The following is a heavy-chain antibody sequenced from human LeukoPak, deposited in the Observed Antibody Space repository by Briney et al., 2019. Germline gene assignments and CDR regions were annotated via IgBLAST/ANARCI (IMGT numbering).Heavy chain of an antibody. Sequence: GGSLRLSCAGSGFIVTSSYMNWVRQAPGKGLEWVSIVYSDGSTYYADSVKGRFTISRDNSKNTLYLQMNSLRAEDTAVYYCAKALLVGYSYGTSLDYWGQGTLVTVST. J-gene: IGHJ4*02. D-gene: IGHD5-18*01. V-gene: IGHV3-66*02. CDR2: VYSDGST. CDR3: AKALLVGYSYGTSLDY. CDR1: GFIVTSSY.